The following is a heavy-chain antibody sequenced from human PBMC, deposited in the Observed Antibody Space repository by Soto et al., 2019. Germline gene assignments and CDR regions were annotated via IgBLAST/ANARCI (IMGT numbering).Heavy chain of an antibody. CDR1: SGSISSYY. J-gene: IGHJ4*02. Sequence: SETLSLTCTVSSGSISSYYWSWIRQPPGKGLEWIGYIYYTGSTIYNPSLKSRVTISIDTSKHQFSLELNSVTAADAAVYYCAAEVYSGGDCCHFDYWGLGTLVTVSS. CDR2: IYYTGST. V-gene: IGHV4-59*13. CDR3: AAEVYSGGDCCHFDY. D-gene: IGHD2-21*02.